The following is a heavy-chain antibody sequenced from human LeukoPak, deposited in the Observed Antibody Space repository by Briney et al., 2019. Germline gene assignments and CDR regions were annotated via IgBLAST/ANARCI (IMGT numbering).Heavy chain of an antibody. V-gene: IGHV1-8*02. Sequence: ASVKVSCKASGYTFTSYGISWVRQPPGQGLEWMGWMNPNSGNTGYAQKFQGRVTMTRNTSISTAYMELSSLRSEDTAVYYCARGRLGTFDYWGQGTLVTVSS. CDR1: GYTFTSYG. CDR3: ARGRLGTFDY. D-gene: IGHD3-16*01. J-gene: IGHJ4*02. CDR2: MNPNSGNT.